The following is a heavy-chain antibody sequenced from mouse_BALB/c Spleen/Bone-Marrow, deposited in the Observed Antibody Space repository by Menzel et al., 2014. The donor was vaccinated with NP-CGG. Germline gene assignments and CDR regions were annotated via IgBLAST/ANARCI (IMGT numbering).Heavy chain of an antibody. D-gene: IGHD1-1*02. CDR2: INPSSGYT. V-gene: IGHV1-4*01. CDR3: ARDWTIPFAY. J-gene: IGHJ3*01. Sequence: QVHVKQSGAELARPGASVKMSCKASGYTFTSYTMHWVKQRPGQGLEWVGYINPSSGYTNYNQKFKDKATLTADKSSSTAYMQLSSLTSVDSAVYYCARDWTIPFAYWGQGTLVTVSA. CDR1: GYTFTSYT.